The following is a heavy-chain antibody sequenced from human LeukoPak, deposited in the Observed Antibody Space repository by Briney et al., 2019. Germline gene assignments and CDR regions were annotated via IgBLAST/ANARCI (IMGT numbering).Heavy chain of an antibody. Sequence: PSQTLSLTCSVSGGSISSGDYYWSWIRQPPGKGLEWIGYIYYSGSTYYNPSLKSRVTISVDTSKNQFSLKLSSVTAADTAVYYCARGSGSYYRYYFDYWGQGTLVTVSS. CDR3: ARGSGSYYRYYFDY. CDR2: IYYSGST. D-gene: IGHD3-10*01. V-gene: IGHV4-30-4*08. J-gene: IGHJ4*02. CDR1: GGSISSGDYY.